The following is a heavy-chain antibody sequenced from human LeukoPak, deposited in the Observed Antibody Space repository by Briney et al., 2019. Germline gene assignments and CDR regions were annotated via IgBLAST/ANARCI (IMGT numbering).Heavy chain of an antibody. CDR1: GFTFSSYS. V-gene: IGHV3-21*01. D-gene: IGHD6-19*01. Sequence: GGSLGLSCAASGFTFSSYSMNWVRQAPGRGLEWVSSISVSSTYIHYADSIKGRFTISRDNAKNSLYLQMNSLRAEDTAVYYCARDLRSSGWYYFDFWGQGTLVTVSS. CDR3: ARDLRSSGWYYFDF. J-gene: IGHJ4*02. CDR2: ISVSSTYI.